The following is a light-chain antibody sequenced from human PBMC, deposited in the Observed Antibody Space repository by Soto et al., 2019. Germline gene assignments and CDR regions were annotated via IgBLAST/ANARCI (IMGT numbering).Light chain of an antibody. CDR1: SRDVGSYYL. CDR3: CSYSTRTTVV. CDR2: EGT. J-gene: IGLJ2*01. Sequence: QSVLTQPASVSESPGQSITISCTGTSRDVGSYYLVSWYQQHPGKAPKLMIYEGTKRPSGVSNRFSGSQSGNTASLTIYGLQADDEAEYYCCSYSTRTTVVFGGGTKLTVL. V-gene: IGLV2-23*01.